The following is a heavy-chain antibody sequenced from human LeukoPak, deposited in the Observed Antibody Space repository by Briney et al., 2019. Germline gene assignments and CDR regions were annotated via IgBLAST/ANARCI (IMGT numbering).Heavy chain of an antibody. V-gene: IGHV1-8*01. CDR1: GYTLTSYD. D-gene: IGHD2-15*01. CDR3: ARGAYCSGGSCYRAEDAFDI. Sequence: ASVKVSCKASGYTLTSYDINWVRQASRQGLECMGWMNPNRGNTGYAQKFQGRVTMTRNTSISTAYMELSSLRSEDTAVYYCARGAYCSGGSCYRAEDAFDIWGQGTMVTVSS. CDR2: MNPNRGNT. J-gene: IGHJ3*02.